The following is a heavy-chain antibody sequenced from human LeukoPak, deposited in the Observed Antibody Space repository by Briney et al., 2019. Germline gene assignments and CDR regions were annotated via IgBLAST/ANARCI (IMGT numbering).Heavy chain of an antibody. V-gene: IGHV3-48*01. Sequence: GGSLRLSCAASGFTFSSYSMNWVRQAPGKGLEWVSYISSSSSTIYYADSVKGRFTISRDNAKNSLYLQMNSLRAEDTAVYYCARSGYCSSTSCTDDYYYVMDVWGQGTTVTVSS. J-gene: IGHJ6*02. D-gene: IGHD2-2*01. CDR3: ARSGYCSSTSCTDDYYYVMDV. CDR2: ISSSSSTI. CDR1: GFTFSSYS.